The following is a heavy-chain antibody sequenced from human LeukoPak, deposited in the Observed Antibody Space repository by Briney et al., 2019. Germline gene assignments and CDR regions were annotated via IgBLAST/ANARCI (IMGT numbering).Heavy chain of an antibody. J-gene: IGHJ4*02. CDR3: ARERTGNSDSSGHYDY. CDR2: INPSGGST. Sequence: ASVKVSCTASGHTFTSYYMHWGRQAPGQGLEWMGIINPSGGSTSYAQKFQGRVTMTSDTSTSTVYMELSSLRSEDTAVYYCARERTGNSDSSGHYDYWGQGTLVTVSS. D-gene: IGHD3-22*01. CDR1: GHTFTSYY. V-gene: IGHV1-46*01.